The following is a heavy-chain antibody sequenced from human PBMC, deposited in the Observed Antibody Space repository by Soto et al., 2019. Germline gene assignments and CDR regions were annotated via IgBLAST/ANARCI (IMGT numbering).Heavy chain of an antibody. Sequence: LRLSCAASGFTFSSYGMHWVRQAPGKGLEWVAVISYDGSNKYYADSVKGRFTIPRDNSKNTLYLQMNSLRAEDTAVYYCAKDLLAQICSIRTSRHRRGMLVWGPGTTVTVSS. CDR3: AKDLLAQICSIRTSRHRRGMLV. CDR1: GFTFSSYG. J-gene: IGHJ6*02. D-gene: IGHD2-2*01. CDR2: ISYDGSNK. V-gene: IGHV3-30*18.